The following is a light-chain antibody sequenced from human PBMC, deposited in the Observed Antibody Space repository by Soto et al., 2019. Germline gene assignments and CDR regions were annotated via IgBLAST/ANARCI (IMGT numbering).Light chain of an antibody. CDR3: QQYESSPKIT. CDR2: DAS. J-gene: IGKJ5*01. Sequence: EIVLTQSPATLSLSPGERATLSCRASQSVSSYLAWYQQKPGQAHRLLIYDASSRATGIPDRFSGSVSGTDFTLTISRLEPEDFAVYYGQQYESSPKITFGQVTRLEIK. V-gene: IGKV3-20*01. CDR1: QSVSSY.